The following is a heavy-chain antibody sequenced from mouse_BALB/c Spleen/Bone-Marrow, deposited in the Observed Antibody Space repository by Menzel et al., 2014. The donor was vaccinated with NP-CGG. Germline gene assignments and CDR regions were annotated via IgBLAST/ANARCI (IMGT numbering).Heavy chain of an antibody. D-gene: IGHD2-13*01. Sequence: VQLQQSGAELVKPGASVKLSCKASGYTFTSYYMYWVKQRPGRGLEWIGEINPSNGGTNFNEKFKSKATLTVDKSSSTAYMQLSSLTYEDSAVYYCTREGDSPFAYWGQGTLVTVSA. CDR1: GYTFTSYY. CDR2: INPSNGGT. J-gene: IGHJ3*01. V-gene: IGHV1S81*02. CDR3: TREGDSPFAY.